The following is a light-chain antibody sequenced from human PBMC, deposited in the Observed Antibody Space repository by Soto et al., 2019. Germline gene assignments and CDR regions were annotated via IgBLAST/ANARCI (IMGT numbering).Light chain of an antibody. CDR2: GTS. CDR3: QQYGSSPPLYT. Sequence: EIVLTQSPGTLSLSPGERATLSCRASQSVSSNYLAWYQQKPGQAPRLLIYGTSSRATGIPDRFSGSGSGTYFALTISRLEPEDFAVYYGQQYGSSPPLYTFGQGTNLEIK. CDR1: QSVSSNY. J-gene: IGKJ2*01. V-gene: IGKV3-20*01.